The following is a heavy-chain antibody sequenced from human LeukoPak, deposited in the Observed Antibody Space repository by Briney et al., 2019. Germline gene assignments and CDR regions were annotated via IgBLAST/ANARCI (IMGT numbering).Heavy chain of an antibody. CDR2: IYSGGST. J-gene: IGHJ4*02. V-gene: IGHV3-53*01. CDR3: ARGGQLVSFDY. CDR1: GFTVSSNY. Sequence: GGSLRLSCAASGFTVSSNYMSWVRQAPGKGLEWVSVIYSGGSTYYVDSVKGRFTISRDNSKNTLFLQMNSLRAEDTAVYYCARGGQLVSFDYWSQGTLVTVSS. D-gene: IGHD6-6*01.